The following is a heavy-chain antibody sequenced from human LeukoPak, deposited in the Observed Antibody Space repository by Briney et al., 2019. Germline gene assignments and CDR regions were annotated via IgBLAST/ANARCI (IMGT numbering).Heavy chain of an antibody. V-gene: IGHV3-15*07. CDR1: GFTFTNAW. Sequence: GGSLRLSCAASGFTFTNAWMNWVRQAPGKGLEWVGRIRSKSDGGRTDYGAPIKGRFTISRDDSKNTLYLQMNSLKSEDTGVYYCTTEVGATAKGWGQGTLVTVSS. CDR2: IRSKSDGGRT. D-gene: IGHD1-26*01. CDR3: TTEVGATAKG. J-gene: IGHJ4*02.